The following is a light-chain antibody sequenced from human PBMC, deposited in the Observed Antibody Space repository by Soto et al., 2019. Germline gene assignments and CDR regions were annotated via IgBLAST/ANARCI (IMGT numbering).Light chain of an antibody. CDR3: VLYMGSGIVV. CDR2: KTN. V-gene: IGLV8-61*01. CDR1: SGSVSTNNY. J-gene: IGLJ2*01. Sequence: QAVVTQEPSVSVSPGRTATLTCGLSSGSVSTNNYPSWYQQTPGQAPRTLIYKTNTRSSGVPDRFSGSILGNKAALTFTGAQADDESDYYCVLYMGSGIVVFGGGTKLTVL.